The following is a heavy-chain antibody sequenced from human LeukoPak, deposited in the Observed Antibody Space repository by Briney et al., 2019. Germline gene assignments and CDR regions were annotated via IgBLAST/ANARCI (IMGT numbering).Heavy chain of an antibody. CDR2: IYYSGST. V-gene: IGHV4-39*07. CDR1: GGSISSSSYY. CDR3: ASLWGSSSWN. Sequence: SKTLSLTCTVSGGSISSSSYYWGWIRQPPGKGLEWIGSIYYSGSTYYNPSLKSRVTISVDTSKNQFSLKLSSVTAADTAAYYCASLWGSSSWNWGQGTLVTVSS. D-gene: IGHD6-13*01. J-gene: IGHJ4*02.